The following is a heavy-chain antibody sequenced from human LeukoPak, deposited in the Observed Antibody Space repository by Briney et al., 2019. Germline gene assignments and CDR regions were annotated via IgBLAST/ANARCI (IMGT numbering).Heavy chain of an antibody. CDR2: IRNKPYGETT. V-gene: IGHV3-49*04. J-gene: IGHJ4*02. D-gene: IGHD6-25*01. CDR3: TRDGQRAGDFDY. Sequence: GGSLRLSCTTSGFTFGDYSMNWVRQAPGKGLDWVGFIRNKPYGETTEYAAFVKGRFTISRDDSKSIAYLQMNSLKTEDTAVYYCTRDGQRAGDFDYWGQGTLVTVSS. CDR1: GFTFGDYS.